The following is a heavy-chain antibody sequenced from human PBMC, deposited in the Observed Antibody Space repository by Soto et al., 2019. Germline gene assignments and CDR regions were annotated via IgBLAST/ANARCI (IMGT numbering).Heavy chain of an antibody. J-gene: IGHJ6*02. D-gene: IGHD5-18*01. V-gene: IGHV3-30-3*01. CDR3: ARGDTAMVKEGIYYYYGMDV. Sequence: PGGSLRLSCAASGFTFSSYAMHWVRQAPGKGLEWVAVISYDGSNKYYADSVKGRFTISRDNSKNTLYLQMNSLRAEDTAVYYCARGDTAMVKEGIYYYYGMDVWGQGTTVTVSS. CDR1: GFTFSSYA. CDR2: ISYDGSNK.